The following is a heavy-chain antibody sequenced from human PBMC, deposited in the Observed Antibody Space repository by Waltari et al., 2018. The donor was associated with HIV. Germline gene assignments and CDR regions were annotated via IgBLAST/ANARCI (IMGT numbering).Heavy chain of an antibody. CDR1: GFPFNTYA. V-gene: IGHV3-30-3*01. CDR2: ISYDGSNK. CDR3: ARGGYYYDTSGHLDF. Sequence: QAQLVESGGGVVQPGGSLRLSCSVSGFPFNTYAMHWVRQAPGKGLEWVTVISYDGSNKYYADSVKGRFTISRDNSKTTLYLQMNSLRAEDTAVYYCARGGYYYDTSGHLDFWGQGTLVIVSS. J-gene: IGHJ4*02. D-gene: IGHD3-22*01.